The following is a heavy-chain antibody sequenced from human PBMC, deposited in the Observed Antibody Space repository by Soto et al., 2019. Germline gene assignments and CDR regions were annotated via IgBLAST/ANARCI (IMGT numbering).Heavy chain of an antibody. CDR2: VRNTPYGGTT. CDR3: SRGSFGYYGP. Sequence: EVQLVESGGGLVAPGRALRLSCKCSGFRFSEHAMTWVRQAPGKGLEWVGFVRNTPYGGTTDYAASVRGRFTISRDDSESIAYLQMTSLKTEDSGVYYCSRGSFGYYGPWGPGTLVTFS. D-gene: IGHD2-2*03. CDR1: GFRFSEHA. V-gene: IGHV3-49*04. J-gene: IGHJ5*02.